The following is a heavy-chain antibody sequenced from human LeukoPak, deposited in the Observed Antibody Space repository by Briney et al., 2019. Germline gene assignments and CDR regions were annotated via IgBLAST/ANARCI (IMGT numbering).Heavy chain of an antibody. CDR1: GFSFSDYY. J-gene: IGHJ5*02. CDR3: SRDLVHCSSTSCYGNWFDP. Sequence: GGSLRLSCAASGFSFSDYYMSWIRQAPGKGLEWVSYISSSGSTIYYADSVKGRFTISRDNAKNSLYLQMNSLRAEDTAVYYCSRDLVHCSSTSCYGNWFDPWGQGTLVTVSS. V-gene: IGHV3-11*04. CDR2: ISSSGSTI. D-gene: IGHD2-2*01.